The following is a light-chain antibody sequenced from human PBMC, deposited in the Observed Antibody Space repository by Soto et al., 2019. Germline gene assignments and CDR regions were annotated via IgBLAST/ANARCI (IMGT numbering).Light chain of an antibody. V-gene: IGLV2-14*01. Sequence: QSVLTQPASVSGSPGQSITISCTGTSSDVGAYNYVSWYQQHPGKAPKLMISEVSNRPSGVSNRFSGSKSGNTASLTISGLQAEDEADYYCSSYTSSSTEVFGGGTKLTVL. CDR1: SSDVGAYNY. CDR2: EVS. J-gene: IGLJ3*02. CDR3: SSYTSSSTEV.